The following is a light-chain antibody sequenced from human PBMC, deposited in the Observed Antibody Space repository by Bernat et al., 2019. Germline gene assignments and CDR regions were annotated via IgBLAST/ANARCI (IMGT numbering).Light chain of an antibody. J-gene: IGKJ4*01. CDR2: KSS. CDR1: QRIISW. V-gene: IGKV1-5*03. Sequence: DIQMTQSPSTLSASVGDRVTITCRASQRIISWLAWYQQKPGKAPKLLIYKSSTLQSGVPSRFSGSGSGTEFTLTISSLQPDDFATYYCQQYNTYSLTFGGGTKVEIK. CDR3: QQYNTYSLT.